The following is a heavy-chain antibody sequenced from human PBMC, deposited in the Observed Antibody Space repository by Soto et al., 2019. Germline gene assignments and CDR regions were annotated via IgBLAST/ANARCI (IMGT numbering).Heavy chain of an antibody. J-gene: IGHJ3*02. CDR1: GFSLSTGGVG. D-gene: IGHD3-22*01. V-gene: IGHV2-5*02. CDR2: IYWDDDK. CDR3: AHSSGGTSGYYYVSRAFDI. Sequence: QITLKESGPTLVKPTQTLTLTCTFSGFSLSTGGVGVGWIRQPPGKALEWLAIIYWDDDKNYNPSLKSRLTNTKYTPKNQVVLTMTNVDPVDSATDYCAHSSGGTSGYYYVSRAFDIWGQGTMVTVSS.